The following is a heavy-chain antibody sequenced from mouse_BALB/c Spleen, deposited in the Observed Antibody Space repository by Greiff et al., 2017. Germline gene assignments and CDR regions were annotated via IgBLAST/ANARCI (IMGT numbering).Heavy chain of an antibody. CDR3: GRYGNYYGSSYWYFDV. V-gene: IGHV1-37*01. Sequence: VQLKESGPELVKPGASVKISCKASGYSFTGYFMNWVKQSHGKSLEWIGRINPYNGDTFYNQKFKGKATLTVDKSSSTAHMELLSLTSEDSAVYYCGRYGNYYGSSYWYFDVWGAGTTVTVSS. CDR2: INPYNGDT. CDR1: GYSFTGYF. J-gene: IGHJ1*01. D-gene: IGHD1-1*01.